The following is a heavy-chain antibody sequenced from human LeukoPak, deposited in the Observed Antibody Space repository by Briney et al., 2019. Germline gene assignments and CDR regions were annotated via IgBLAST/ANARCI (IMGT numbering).Heavy chain of an antibody. V-gene: IGHV1-18*01. J-gene: IGHJ3*02. CDR1: GCTLTTYG. CDR2: ISAYNGDT. Sequence: ASVKVSCKASGCTLTTYGISWVREAPGQGLEWMGWISAYNGDTNFAQKFQGRVTLTTDTSTGTAYMDLRSLRIDDTAVYYCARESTVTTFTRPTSAFDIWGQGTMVTVSS. D-gene: IGHD4-17*01. CDR3: ARESTVTTFTRPTSAFDI.